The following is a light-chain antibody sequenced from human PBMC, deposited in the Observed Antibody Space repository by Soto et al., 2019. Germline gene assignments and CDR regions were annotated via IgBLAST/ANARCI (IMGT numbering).Light chain of an antibody. V-gene: IGKV3-11*01. CDR2: DAS. CDR1: QSVSSY. Sequence: EIVMTQSPATLSVSPGERATVSRGASQSVSSYLAWYQQKPGQAPRLLIYDASNRATGIPARFSGSGSGTDFTLTISSLQPEDVAFYYCQNHDSAPITFGQGTRLEIK. CDR3: QNHDSAPIT. J-gene: IGKJ5*01.